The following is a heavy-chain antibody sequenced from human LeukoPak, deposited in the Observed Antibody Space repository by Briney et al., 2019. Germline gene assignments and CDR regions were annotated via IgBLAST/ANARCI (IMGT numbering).Heavy chain of an antibody. Sequence: SETLSLTCTVSGGSISSYYWSWIRQPPGKGLEWIGYIYYSGSTNYNPSLKSRVTISVDTSKNHFSLKLSSVTAADTAVYYCARVPTVYDILTGYQSYYYGMDVWGQGTTVTVSS. D-gene: IGHD3-9*01. CDR3: ARVPTVYDILTGYQSYYYGMDV. V-gene: IGHV4-59*01. CDR1: GGSISSYY. CDR2: IYYSGST. J-gene: IGHJ6*02.